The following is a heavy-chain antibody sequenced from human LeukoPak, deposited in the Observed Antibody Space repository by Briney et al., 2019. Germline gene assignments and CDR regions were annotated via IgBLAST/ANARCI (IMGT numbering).Heavy chain of an antibody. CDR1: GFTFDGYA. Sequence: PGGSLRLSXAASGFTFDGYAMHWVRQAPGKGLEWVSLISWDGGSTYYADSVKGRFTISRDNSKNSLYLQMNSLRAEDTALYYCAKEGYCSGTSCYGLDYWGQGTLVTVSS. V-gene: IGHV3-43D*03. CDR2: ISWDGGST. CDR3: AKEGYCSGTSCYGLDY. J-gene: IGHJ4*02. D-gene: IGHD2-2*01.